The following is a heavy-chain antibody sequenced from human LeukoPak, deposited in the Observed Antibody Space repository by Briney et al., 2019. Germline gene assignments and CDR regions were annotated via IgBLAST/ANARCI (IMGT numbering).Heavy chain of an antibody. CDR3: ARGPTHLDY. J-gene: IGHJ4*02. Sequence: PSETLSLTCTVSGGSISSYYWSWIRQPPGKGLEWIGYIYYSGSTNYNPSLKSRVTISVDTSKNQFSLKLSSVTAADTAVYYCARGPTHLDYWGQGTLVTVSS. D-gene: IGHD4-17*01. V-gene: IGHV4-59*01. CDR2: IYYSGST. CDR1: GGSISSYY.